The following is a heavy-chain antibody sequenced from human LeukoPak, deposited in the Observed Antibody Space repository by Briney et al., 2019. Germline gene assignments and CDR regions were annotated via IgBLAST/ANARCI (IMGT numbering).Heavy chain of an antibody. D-gene: IGHD1-20*01. CDR1: GYTFTGYY. Sequence: ASVKVSCKASGYTFTGYYMHWVRQAPGQGLEWMGWINPNSGGTNYAQEFQGRVTMTRDTSISTAYMELSRLRSDDTAVYYCASITGTGDPYYYYYMDVWGKGTTVTVSS. J-gene: IGHJ6*03. CDR3: ASITGTGDPYYYYYMDV. CDR2: INPNSGGT. V-gene: IGHV1-2*02.